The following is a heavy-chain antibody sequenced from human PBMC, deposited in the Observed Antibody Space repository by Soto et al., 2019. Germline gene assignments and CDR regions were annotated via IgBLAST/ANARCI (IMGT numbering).Heavy chain of an antibody. CDR2: INSDGSST. CDR3: VRGPGYV. J-gene: IGHJ6*02. Sequence: PGGSLRLSCAASGFTFSSYWMHWVRQAPGKGLVWVSRINSDGSSTSYADSVKGRSTISRDNSKNTLFFQMNSLRAEDTAVYYCVRGPGYVWGPGTTVTVSS. CDR1: GFTFSSYW. V-gene: IGHV3-74*01. D-gene: IGHD3-10*01.